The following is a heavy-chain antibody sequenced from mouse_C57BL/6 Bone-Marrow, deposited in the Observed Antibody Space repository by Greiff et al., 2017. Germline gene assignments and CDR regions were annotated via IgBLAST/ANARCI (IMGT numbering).Heavy chain of an antibody. V-gene: IGHV1-82*01. CDR1: GYAFSSSW. Sequence: VQLQQSGPELVKPGASVKISCKASGYAFSSSWMNWVKQRPGTGLEWIGRIYPGDGDTNYNGKFKGKATLTADKSSSTAYMQLSSLTSEDSAVYFWATYYSNPWFAYWGQGTLVTVSA. CDR2: IYPGDGDT. D-gene: IGHD2-5*01. CDR3: ATYYSNPWFAY. J-gene: IGHJ3*01.